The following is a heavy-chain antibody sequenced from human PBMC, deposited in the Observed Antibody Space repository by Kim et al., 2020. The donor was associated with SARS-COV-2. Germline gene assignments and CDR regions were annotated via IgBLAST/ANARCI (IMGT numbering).Heavy chain of an antibody. CDR3: ARQFLVGSCQPGY. J-gene: IGHJ4*02. V-gene: IGHV4-39*01. CDR1: GCSISSSSYY. Sequence: SETLSLTCTVSGCSISSSSYYWGCLRQPPGKGLEWIVSIYYSGTSYYNPSLKSRVTISVETTNNQFSLKLSSVTAADTAGYYFARQFLVGSCQPGYWGQGTLVTVSS. D-gene: IGHD2-2*01. CDR2: IYYSGTS.